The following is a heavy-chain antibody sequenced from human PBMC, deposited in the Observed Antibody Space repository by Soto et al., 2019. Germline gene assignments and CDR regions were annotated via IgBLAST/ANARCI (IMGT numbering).Heavy chain of an antibody. J-gene: IGHJ6*02. CDR2: IIPILDVA. CDR1: GGDFNSYT. CDR3: AQLWFGELWHGMDV. V-gene: IGHV1-69*02. Sequence: QLVQSRAEVKKPGSSVKVSCKASGGDFNSYTISWVRQAPGQGPEWMGTIIPILDVAKNAQKFQGRVAXTAEKSTSTVYMEWRSLRSDDTAIYYCAQLWFGELWHGMDVWGQGTTVTVSS. D-gene: IGHD3-10*01.